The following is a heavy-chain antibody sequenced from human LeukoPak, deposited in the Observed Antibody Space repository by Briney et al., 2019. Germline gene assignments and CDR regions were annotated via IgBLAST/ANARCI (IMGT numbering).Heavy chain of an antibody. CDR2: IYHSGST. CDR3: ARASGQKGDYHYGMDV. CDR1: GGSISSGGYS. J-gene: IGHJ6*02. D-gene: IGHD3-10*01. V-gene: IGHV4-30-2*01. Sequence: SQTLSLTCAVSGGSISSGGYSWSWIRQPPGKGLEWIGYIYHSGSTYYNPSLKSRVTISVDRSKNQFSLKLSSVTAADTAVYYCARASGQKGDYHYGMDVWGQGTTVTVSS.